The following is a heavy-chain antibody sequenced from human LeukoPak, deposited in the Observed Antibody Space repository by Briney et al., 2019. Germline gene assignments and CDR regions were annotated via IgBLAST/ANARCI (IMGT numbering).Heavy chain of an antibody. Sequence: GGSLRLSCAASGFTFSSYGMHWVRQAPGKGLEWVAFIRYDGSNKYYADSVKGRFTISRDNSKNTLYLQMNSLRAEDTAVYYCAKEVVRGVIITTRDRYMDVWGKGTTVTISS. V-gene: IGHV3-30*02. CDR1: GFTFSSYG. CDR2: IRYDGSNK. CDR3: AKEVVRGVIITTRDRYMDV. J-gene: IGHJ6*03. D-gene: IGHD3-10*01.